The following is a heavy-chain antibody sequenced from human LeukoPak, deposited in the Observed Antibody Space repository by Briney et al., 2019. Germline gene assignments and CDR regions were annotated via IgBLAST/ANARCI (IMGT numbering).Heavy chain of an antibody. CDR2: ISGSGGST. J-gene: IGHJ3*02. V-gene: IGHV3-23*01. CDR1: GFTFSSYV. D-gene: IGHD1-26*01. Sequence: PGGSLRLSCAASGFTFSSYVMSWVRQAPGKGLEWVSGISGSGGSTYYADSVKGRFTISRDNSKNTLYLQMNSLRAEDTAVYYCAKRYSGSYFVGVLSLDAFDIWGQGTMVTVSS. CDR3: AKRYSGSYFVGVLSLDAFDI.